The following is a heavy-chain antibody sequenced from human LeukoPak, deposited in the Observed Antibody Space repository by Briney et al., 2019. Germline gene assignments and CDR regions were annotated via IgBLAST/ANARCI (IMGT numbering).Heavy chain of an antibody. CDR2: ISGSGGTT. J-gene: IGHJ4*02. CDR1: GFTFSNYA. V-gene: IGHV3-23*01. CDR3: AKDYGGNSNFDY. D-gene: IGHD4-23*01. Sequence: GGSLRLSCAASGFTFSNYAMNWVRQAPGSGLEWVSTISGSGGTTYYADSVQGRFTISRDNSKNTLYLQMNSLRAEDTAVYYCAKDYGGNSNFDYWGQGTLVTVSS.